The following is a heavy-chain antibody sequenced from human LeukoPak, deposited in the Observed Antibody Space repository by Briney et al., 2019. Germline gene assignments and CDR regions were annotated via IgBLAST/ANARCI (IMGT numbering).Heavy chain of an antibody. CDR1: GFTFTSYG. Sequence: PGGSLRLSCAASGFTFTSYGMTWVRQAPGKGLEWVSTITGSGGHSDYADSVKGRFTISRDNSRNTLYLQMNSLRAEDTAVYYCAKESCRLDLVAVPATTPWDYWGQGTLVTVSS. CDR3: AKESCRLDLVAVPATTPWDY. J-gene: IGHJ4*02. V-gene: IGHV3-23*01. D-gene: IGHD2-2*03. CDR2: ITGSGGHS.